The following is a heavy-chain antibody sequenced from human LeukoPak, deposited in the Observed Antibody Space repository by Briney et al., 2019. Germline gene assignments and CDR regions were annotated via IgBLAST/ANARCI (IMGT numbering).Heavy chain of an antibody. CDR2: IIPILGIA. J-gene: IGHJ4*02. D-gene: IGHD2-21*02. V-gene: IGHV1-69*04. Sequence: SVKLSCKASGGTFSSYAINWVRQAPGQGLEWRGRIIPILGIANYAQKFQGRVTITADKSTSTAYMELSSLRSEATAVYYCGVGPPDVLVTFSWGQGTLVTVSS. CDR1: GGTFSSYA. CDR3: GVGPPDVLVTFS.